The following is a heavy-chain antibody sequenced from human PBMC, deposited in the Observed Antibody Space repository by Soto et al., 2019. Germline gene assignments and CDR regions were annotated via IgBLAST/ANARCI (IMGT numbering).Heavy chain of an antibody. D-gene: IGHD3-22*01. V-gene: IGHV3-66*01. CDR2: IYSGGST. Sequence: GGSLRLSCAASGFTVSSNYMSWVRQAPGKGLEWVSVIYSGGSTYYADSVKGRFIISRDNSKNSLYLQMNSLRAEDTALYYCARVPRPTYYYDDAFDIWGQGTMVTVSS. CDR3: ARVPRPTYYYDDAFDI. J-gene: IGHJ3*02. CDR1: GFTVSSNY.